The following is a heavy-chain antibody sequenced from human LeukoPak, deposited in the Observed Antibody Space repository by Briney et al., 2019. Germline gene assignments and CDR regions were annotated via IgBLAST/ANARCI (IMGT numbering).Heavy chain of an antibody. D-gene: IGHD1-14*01. V-gene: IGHV3-11*04. J-gene: IGHJ3*02. CDR2: ISSGGSAI. CDR3: ARGRGSITDAFDI. Sequence: PGGSLRLSCAASRFTFSDYYMSWIRQAPGKGLEWVSYISSGGSAIYYADSVKGRFTSSRDNAKNSLYLQMNSLRAEDTAVYYCARGRGSITDAFDIWGQGTMVTVSS. CDR1: RFTFSDYY.